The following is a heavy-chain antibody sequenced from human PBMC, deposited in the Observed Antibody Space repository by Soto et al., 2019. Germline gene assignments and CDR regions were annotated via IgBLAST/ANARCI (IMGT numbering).Heavy chain of an antibody. CDR2: IYYSGST. V-gene: IGHV4-39*01. Sequence: ASETLSLTCTVSGGSISSSSYYWGWIRQPPGKGLERIGSIYYSGSTYYNPSLKSRVTISVDTSKTQFSLKLSSVTAADTAVYYCATDYSSSWHNDGVYFDYWGQGTLVTVSS. J-gene: IGHJ4*02. CDR1: GGSISSSSYY. D-gene: IGHD6-13*01. CDR3: ATDYSSSWHNDGVYFDY.